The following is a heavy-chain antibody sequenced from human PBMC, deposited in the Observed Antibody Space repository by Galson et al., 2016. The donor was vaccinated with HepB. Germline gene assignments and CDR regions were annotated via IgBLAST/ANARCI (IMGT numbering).Heavy chain of an antibody. J-gene: IGHJ4*02. V-gene: IGHV3-30-3*02. CDR3: AKRHEYCPPVGCSVDY. Sequence: SLRLSCAASGFTFSSYAMHWVRQAPGKGLEWVAVISYDGGDKYYADSVKGRFTISRDNSKHTLYLQMSSLRVDDTAVYFCAKRHEYCPPVGCSVDYWGQGTLVSVSS. D-gene: IGHD2/OR15-2a*01. CDR1: GFTFSSYA. CDR2: ISYDGGDK.